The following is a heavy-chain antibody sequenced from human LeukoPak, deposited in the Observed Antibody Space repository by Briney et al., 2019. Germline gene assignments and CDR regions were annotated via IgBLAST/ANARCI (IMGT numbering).Heavy chain of an antibody. CDR1: GGSISSSSYY. Sequence: SETLSLTCTVSGGSISSSSYYWGWIRQPPGKGLEWIGNIYYSGSTYYNPSLKSRVTISVDTSKNQFSLKLSSVTAADTAVYYCARVGHDFWSGYQYYFDYWGQGTLVTVSS. D-gene: IGHD3-3*01. V-gene: IGHV4-39*07. CDR3: ARVGHDFWSGYQYYFDY. J-gene: IGHJ4*02. CDR2: IYYSGST.